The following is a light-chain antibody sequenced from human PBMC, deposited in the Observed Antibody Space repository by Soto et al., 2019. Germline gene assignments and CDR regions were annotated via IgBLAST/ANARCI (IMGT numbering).Light chain of an antibody. CDR2: GAS. J-gene: IGKJ4*01. V-gene: IGKV3-15*01. CDR1: QSVSSN. CDR3: QQYNNWPPLT. Sequence: EIVMTQSPPTLSVSPGERATLSCRASQSVSSNLAWYQQKPGQAPRLLIYGASTRATGIPARFSGSGSDTEFTLTISSLQSEDVAVYYCQQYNNWPPLTFGGGTKVEIK.